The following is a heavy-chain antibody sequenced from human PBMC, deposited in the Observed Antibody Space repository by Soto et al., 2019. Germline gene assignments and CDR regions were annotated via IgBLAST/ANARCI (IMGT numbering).Heavy chain of an antibody. CDR2: IYYRGST. D-gene: IGHD6-13*01. Sequence: QVQLQESGPGLVKPSDTLSLTCTVSGGSISGYYWSWIRQHPGKGLEYIGYIYYRGSTNYNPSLKSRVTMSVDTSRNQFSLKVNSVTAADTAVYYCARQQLLPFYYALDVWGQGTTVTVSS. CDR3: ARQQLLPFYYALDV. J-gene: IGHJ6*02. CDR1: GGSISGYY. V-gene: IGHV4-59*07.